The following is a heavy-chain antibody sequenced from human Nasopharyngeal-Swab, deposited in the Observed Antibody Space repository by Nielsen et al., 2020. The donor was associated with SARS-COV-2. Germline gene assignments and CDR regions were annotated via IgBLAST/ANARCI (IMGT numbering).Heavy chain of an antibody. J-gene: IGHJ4*02. CDR2: IWYDGSSK. D-gene: IGHD3-10*01. Sequence: GESLKISCAASGFTFSSYGMHWVRQAPGKGLEWVAVIWYDGSSKYYADSVKGRFTISRDNSKNTLYLQMNSLRAEDTAVYYCASGITMVRGVIMGPFDYWGQGTLVTVSS. V-gene: IGHV3-33*01. CDR3: ASGITMVRGVIMGPFDY. CDR1: GFTFSSYG.